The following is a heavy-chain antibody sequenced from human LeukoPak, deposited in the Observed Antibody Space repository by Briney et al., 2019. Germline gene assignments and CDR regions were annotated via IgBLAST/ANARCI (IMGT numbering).Heavy chain of an antibody. CDR3: ATELRAYFDWSSFDY. V-gene: IGHV3-30-3*01. CDR2: ISYDGSNK. D-gene: IGHD3-9*01. Sequence: GGSLRLSCAASGFTFSSYAMHWVRQAPGKGLEWVAVISYDGSNKYYADSVKGRFTISRDNSKNTLYLQMNSLRAEDTAVYYRATELRAYFDWSSFDYWGQGTLVTVSS. J-gene: IGHJ4*02. CDR1: GFTFSSYA.